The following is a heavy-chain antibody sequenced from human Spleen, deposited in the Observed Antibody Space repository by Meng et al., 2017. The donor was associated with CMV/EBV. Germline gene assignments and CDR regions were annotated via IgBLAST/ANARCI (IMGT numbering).Heavy chain of an antibody. V-gene: IGHV3-53*01. CDR2: IYAGGKT. CDR1: GLTVSSNY. CDR3: ARDGRLSYYGSGSYQIPDPSQTYYYYGMDV. J-gene: IGHJ6*02. D-gene: IGHD3-10*01. Sequence: GESLKISCAASGLTVSSNYMTWVRQAPGKGLECVSVIYAGGKTNYAASVKGRFTISRDSSKNTLSLQMDSLRVEDSAVYYCARDGRLSYYGSGSYQIPDPSQTYYYYGMDVWGQGTTVTVSS.